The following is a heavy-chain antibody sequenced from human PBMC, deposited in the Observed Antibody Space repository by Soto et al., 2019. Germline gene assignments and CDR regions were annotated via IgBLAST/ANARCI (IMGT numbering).Heavy chain of an antibody. CDR2: ISGSGGST. V-gene: IGHV3-23*01. CDR1: GFTFSSYA. D-gene: IGHD6-13*01. J-gene: IGHJ5*02. Sequence: PGGSLRLSCAASGFTFSSYAMSLVRQAPGKGLEWVSAISGSGGSTYYADSVKGRFTISRDNSKNTLYLQMNSLRAEDTAVYYCAKDRSSTTIAAAGNNWFDPWGQGTLVTVSS. CDR3: AKDRSSTTIAAAGNNWFDP.